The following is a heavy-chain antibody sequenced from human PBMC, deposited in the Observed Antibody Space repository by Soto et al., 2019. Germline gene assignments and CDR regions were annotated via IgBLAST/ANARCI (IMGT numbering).Heavy chain of an antibody. D-gene: IGHD3-10*01. V-gene: IGHV4-34*01. CDR2: INHSGST. CDR1: GGSFSGYY. CDR3: AGGAGYYYYGMDV. Sequence: LSETLSLTCAVYGGSFSGYYWSWIRQPPGKGLEWIGEINHSGSTNYNPSLKSRVTISVDTSKNQFSLKLSSVTAADTAVYYCAGGAGYYYYGMDVWGQGTTVTVSS. J-gene: IGHJ6*02.